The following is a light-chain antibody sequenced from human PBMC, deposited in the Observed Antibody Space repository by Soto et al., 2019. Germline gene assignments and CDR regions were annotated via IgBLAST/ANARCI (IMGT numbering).Light chain of an antibody. CDR2: DVS. Sequence: QSALTQPASVSGSPGQSIAISCTGTSSDVGGYNYVCWYQQHPGKAPKLMIYDVSNRSSGVSDRFSGSKSGNTASLTISGIQAEDEADYYCSSYTSASTYVFGTGTKLTVL. V-gene: IGLV2-14*01. CDR1: SSDVGGYNY. J-gene: IGLJ1*01. CDR3: SSYTSASTYV.